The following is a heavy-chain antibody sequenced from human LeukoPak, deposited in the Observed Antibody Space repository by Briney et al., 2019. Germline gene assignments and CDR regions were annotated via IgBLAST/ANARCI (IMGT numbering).Heavy chain of an antibody. J-gene: IGHJ4*02. CDR3: AMPGIAVAGTPFDY. CDR2: IYYSGST. CDR1: GGSISSSSYY. Sequence: SETLSLTCTVSGGSISSSSYYWGWLRQPPGKGLEWIGSIYYSGSTYYNPSLKSRVTISVDTSKNQFSLKLSSVTAADTAVYYCAMPGIAVAGTPFDYWGQGTLVTVSS. V-gene: IGHV4-39*01. D-gene: IGHD6-19*01.